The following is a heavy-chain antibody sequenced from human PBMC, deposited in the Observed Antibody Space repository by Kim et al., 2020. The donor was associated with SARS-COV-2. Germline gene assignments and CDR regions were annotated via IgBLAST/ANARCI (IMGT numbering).Heavy chain of an antibody. V-gene: IGHV3-23*01. Sequence: GGSLRLSCAASQFTFSSYAMNWVRQAPGKGLEWVSTISGTGGSGSGGITHYADSVKGRFTISRDNSKNTLYLRMDSLRAEDTAIYYCAKSEWLLTGGFDHWGQGTLVIVSS. J-gene: IGHJ4*02. CDR1: QFTFSSYA. CDR3: AKSEWLLTGGFDH. D-gene: IGHD3-9*01. CDR2: ISGTGGSGSGGIT.